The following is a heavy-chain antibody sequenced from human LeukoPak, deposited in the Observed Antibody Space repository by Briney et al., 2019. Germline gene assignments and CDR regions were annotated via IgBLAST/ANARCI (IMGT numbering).Heavy chain of an antibody. V-gene: IGHV3-30*14. CDR2: MSYDGTSD. Sequence: GGSLRLSCTTSGFTFSRYAIHWVRQAPGKGLEWVAVMSYDGTSDYYADSVRGGFTISRDNYQNTVYLQMNSLREEDRAVYYCARDRRDGNNLAYHFDYWGQGTLVTVSS. D-gene: IGHD5-24*01. CDR1: GFTFSRYA. J-gene: IGHJ4*02. CDR3: ARDRRDGNNLAYHFDY.